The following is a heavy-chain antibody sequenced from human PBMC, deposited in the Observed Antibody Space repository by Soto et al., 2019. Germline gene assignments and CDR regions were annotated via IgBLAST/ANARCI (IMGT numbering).Heavy chain of an antibody. CDR1: GFTFSSYA. CDR2: ISYDGSNK. CDR3: ARASNGWYYDY. V-gene: IGHV3-30-3*01. D-gene: IGHD6-19*01. Sequence: QVQLVESGGGVVQPGRSLRLSCAASGFTFSSYAMHWVRQAPGKGLEWVAVISYDGSNKYYADSVKGRFTISRDNYKKPLYLHMNSLRAKDTAVYYCARASNGWYYDYWGQGTLVTVSS. J-gene: IGHJ4*02.